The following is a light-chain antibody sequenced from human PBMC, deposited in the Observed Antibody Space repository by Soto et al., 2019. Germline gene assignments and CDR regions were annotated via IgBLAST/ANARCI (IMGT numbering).Light chain of an antibody. CDR2: DVS. V-gene: IGLV2-11*01. J-gene: IGLJ1*01. CDR1: SSDVGGYNY. CDR3: CSYAGGPYV. Sequence: QSVLTQPRSVSGSPGQSVAIPCTGTSSDVGGYNYVSWYQQHPGKAPKVMIYDVSKRPSGVPDRFSGSKSGNTASLTISGLQAEDEDDYYCCSYAGGPYVFGTGTKVTVL.